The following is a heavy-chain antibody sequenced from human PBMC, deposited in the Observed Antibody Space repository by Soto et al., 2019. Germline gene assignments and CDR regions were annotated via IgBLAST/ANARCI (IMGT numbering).Heavy chain of an antibody. V-gene: IGHV1-69*08. J-gene: IGHJ5*02. CDR3: ARDLSEVRGVTRGWFDP. Sequence: QVQLVQSGAEVKKPGSSVKVSCKASGGTFSSYTISWVRQAPGQGLEWMGRIIPILGIANYAQKFQGRVTITADKSTSTAYMELSSLRSEDTAVYYCARDLSEVRGVTRGWFDPWGQGTLVTVSS. CDR2: IIPILGIA. D-gene: IGHD3-10*01. CDR1: GGTFSSYT.